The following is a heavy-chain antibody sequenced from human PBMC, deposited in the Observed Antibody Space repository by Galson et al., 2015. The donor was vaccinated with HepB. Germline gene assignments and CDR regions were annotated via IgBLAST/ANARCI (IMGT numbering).Heavy chain of an antibody. V-gene: IGHV5-10-1*01. CDR1: GYSFTSYW. Sequence: QSGAEVKKPGESLRISCKGSGYSFTSYWISWVRQMPGKGLEWMGRIDPSDSYTNYSPSFQGHVTISADKSISTAYLQWSSLKASDTAMYHCARQARYCSGGSCYSVYNFFDYWGQGTLVTVSS. J-gene: IGHJ4*02. CDR3: ARQARYCSGGSCYSVYNFFDY. CDR2: IDPSDSYT. D-gene: IGHD2-15*01.